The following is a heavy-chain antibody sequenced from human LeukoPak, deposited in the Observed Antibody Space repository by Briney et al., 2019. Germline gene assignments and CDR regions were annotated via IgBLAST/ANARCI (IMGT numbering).Heavy chain of an antibody. J-gene: IGHJ4*02. D-gene: IGHD5/OR15-5a*01. CDR2: IYYSGST. Sequence: SETLSLTCTVSGGSISSYYWSWIRQPPGKGLEWIGYIYYSGSTDYNPSLKSRVTISVDTSKNQFSLTLTSVTAADTALYYCALGIVSWNYWGRGTLVAVSS. CDR3: ALGIVSWNY. V-gene: IGHV4-59*08. CDR1: GGSISSYY.